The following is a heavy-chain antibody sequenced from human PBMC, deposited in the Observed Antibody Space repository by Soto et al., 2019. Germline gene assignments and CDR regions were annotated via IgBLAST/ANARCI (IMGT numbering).Heavy chain of an antibody. V-gene: IGHV1-8*01. J-gene: IGHJ4*02. CDR3: ARTLSGYYGY. D-gene: IGHD5-12*01. Sequence: QVQLVQSGAEVKKPGASVRVSCKASGYAFSTYDISWVRQATGQGLEWLGWMNPNSGNTGYAQKFQGRVTMTRDTSIRTAYMEMSNLRSEDTATYYCARTLSGYYGYWGQGTLVTVSS. CDR2: MNPNSGNT. CDR1: GYAFSTYD.